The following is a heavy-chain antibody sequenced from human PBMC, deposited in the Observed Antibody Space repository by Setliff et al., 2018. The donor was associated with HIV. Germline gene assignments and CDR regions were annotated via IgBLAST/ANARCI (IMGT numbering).Heavy chain of an antibody. Sequence: RLSCAASGFTFSSYWMSWVRQAPGKGLEWVANINQDGSARVYVDSVKGRFTISRDNAKNSLYLQMDNLRAEDTALYYCARDPYDSRALDSSAYGAFDFWGQGTMVTVSS. CDR1: GFTFSSYW. D-gene: IGHD3-22*01. CDR3: ARDPYDSRALDSSAYGAFDF. V-gene: IGHV3-7*03. J-gene: IGHJ3*01. CDR2: INQDGSAR.